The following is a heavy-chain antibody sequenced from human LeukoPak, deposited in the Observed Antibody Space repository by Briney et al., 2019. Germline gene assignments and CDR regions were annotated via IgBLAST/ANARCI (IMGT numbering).Heavy chain of an antibody. Sequence: GGSLRLSCAASGFTFSSYSMNWVRQAPGKGLEWVSSISSISNHIYYADSVKGRFTISRDNAKNSLYLQMNSLRAEDTAVYYCARAAIAAARIYYYMDVWGKGTTVTVSS. J-gene: IGHJ6*03. CDR1: GFTFSSYS. D-gene: IGHD6-13*01. CDR2: ISSISNHI. CDR3: ARAAIAAARIYYYMDV. V-gene: IGHV3-21*01.